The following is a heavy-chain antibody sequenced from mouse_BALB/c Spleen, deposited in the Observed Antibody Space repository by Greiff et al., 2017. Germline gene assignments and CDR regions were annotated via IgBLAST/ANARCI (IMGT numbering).Heavy chain of an antibody. CDR3: ARKSYGKSLVDY. CDR1: GFSLTSYG. D-gene: IGHD2-1*01. Sequence: VQGVESGPGLVAPSQSLSITCTVSGFSLTSYGVHWVRQSPGKGLEWLGVIWSGGSTDYHAAFISRLSISKDNSKSQVFFKMNSLQANDTAIYYCARKSYGKSLVDYWGQGTSVTVSS. V-gene: IGHV2-2*02. J-gene: IGHJ4*01. CDR2: IWSGGST.